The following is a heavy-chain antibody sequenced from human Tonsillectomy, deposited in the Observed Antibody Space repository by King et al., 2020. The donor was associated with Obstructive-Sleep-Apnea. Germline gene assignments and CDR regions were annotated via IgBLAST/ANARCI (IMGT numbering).Heavy chain of an antibody. D-gene: IGHD3-22*01. CDR2: IYNTGST. Sequence: VQLQESGPGLVKPSETLSLTCTVSGGSISSSSYYWGWIRQTPGTGLEWIGSIYNTGSTYYNPSLKSRVTISVDTSKNQFSLKLSSVTAADTAVYYCASFYDSSGYSGLYYYGMDVWGQGTTVTVS. CDR3: ASFYDSSGYSGLYYYGMDV. CDR1: GGSISSSSYY. V-gene: IGHV4-39*07. J-gene: IGHJ6*02.